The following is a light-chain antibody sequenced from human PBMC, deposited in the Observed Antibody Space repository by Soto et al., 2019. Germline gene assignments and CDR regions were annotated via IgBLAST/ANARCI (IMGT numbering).Light chain of an antibody. CDR1: QSVLYSSNNKNY. CDR3: QQYYSTPQT. CDR2: WAS. Sequence: DIVMTQCPDSLAVSVGWRATINCKSTQSVLYSSNNKNYLAWYQQKPGQPPKLLIYWASTRESGVPDRFSGSGSGTDFTLTISSLQAEDVAVYYCQQYYSTPQTFGQGTKVDIK. J-gene: IGKJ1*01. V-gene: IGKV4-1*01.